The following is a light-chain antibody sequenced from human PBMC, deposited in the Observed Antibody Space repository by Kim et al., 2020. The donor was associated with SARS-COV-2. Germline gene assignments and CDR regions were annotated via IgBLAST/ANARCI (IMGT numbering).Light chain of an antibody. J-gene: IGLJ3*02. CDR3: CSYAGSRTWV. V-gene: IGLV2-23*02. Sequence: QSASVSGSPGQSITISCTGTSSDVGSYNLVSWYQHHPGKAPKLMIYEVTKRPSGVSNRFSGSNSGNMASLTISGLQAEDEANYYCCSYAGSRTWVFGGGTQLTVL. CDR1: SSDVGSYNL. CDR2: EVT.